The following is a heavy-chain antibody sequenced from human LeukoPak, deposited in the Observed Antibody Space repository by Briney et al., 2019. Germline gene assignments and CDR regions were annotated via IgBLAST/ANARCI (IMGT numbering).Heavy chain of an antibody. CDR1: GYSISSGYY. CDR3: ARADTAMADFDY. Sequence: SETLSVTCAVSGYSISSGYYWGWIRQPPGKGLEWIGSIYHSGSTYYNPSLKSRVTISVDKSKNQFSLKLSSVTAADTAVYYCARADTAMADFDYWGQGTLVTVSS. CDR2: IYHSGST. V-gene: IGHV4-38-2*01. D-gene: IGHD5-18*01. J-gene: IGHJ4*02.